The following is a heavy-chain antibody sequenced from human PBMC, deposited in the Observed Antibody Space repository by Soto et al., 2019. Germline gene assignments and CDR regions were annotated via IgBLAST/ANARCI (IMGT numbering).Heavy chain of an antibody. J-gene: IGHJ4*02. V-gene: IGHV3-11*01. CDR2: ISSSGSTI. CDR3: ARGYSSSWYRDPFDY. D-gene: IGHD6-13*01. Sequence: XGSLRLSVAASGFTFSDYYMSWIRQAPGKGLEWVSYISSSGSTIYYADSVKGRFTISRDNAKNSLYLQMNSLRAEDTAVYYCARGYSSSWYRDPFDYWGQGTLVTVSS. CDR1: GFTFSDYY.